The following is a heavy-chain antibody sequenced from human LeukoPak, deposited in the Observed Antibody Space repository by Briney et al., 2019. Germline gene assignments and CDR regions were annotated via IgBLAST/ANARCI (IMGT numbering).Heavy chain of an antibody. CDR2: SSSSSSI. J-gene: IGHJ6*03. CDR1: GFTFSGYS. D-gene: IGHD4-17*01. V-gene: IGHV3-48*01. CDR3: ARGDYGDYWNYYYMDV. Sequence: GGSLRLSCAASGFTFSGYSMNWVRQAPGKGLEWVSYSSSSSSIYYADSVKDRFTISRDNAKNSLYLQMNSLRAEDTAVYYCARGDYGDYWNYYYMDVWGKGTTVTVSS.